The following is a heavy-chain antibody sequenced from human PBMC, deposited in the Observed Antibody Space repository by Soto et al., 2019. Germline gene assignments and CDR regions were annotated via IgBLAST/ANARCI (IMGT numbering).Heavy chain of an antibody. CDR1: GYTLTELS. J-gene: IGHJ4*02. Sequence: ASVKVSCKVSGYTLTELSMHWVRQAPGKGLEWMGGFDPEDGETIYAQKFQGRVTMTEDTSTDTAYMELSSLRSEDTAVYYCATSSSWLLPLDYWGQGTLVTVSS. CDR3: ATSSSWLLPLDY. V-gene: IGHV1-24*01. D-gene: IGHD6-13*01. CDR2: FDPEDGET.